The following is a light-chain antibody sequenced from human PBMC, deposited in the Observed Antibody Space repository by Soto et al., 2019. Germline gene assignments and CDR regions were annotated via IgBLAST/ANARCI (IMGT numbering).Light chain of an antibody. J-gene: IGKJ1*01. CDR3: QPYYLTPWT. CDR2: WAS. V-gene: IGKV4-1*01. Sequence: DIVMTQSPDSLAVSLGERATINCKSSQNVLYSSSNKNYLAWYQQKPGQPPKLLIYWASTRESGVPDRFSGSGSGANFPLTISSLQAEDVAVYYCQPYYLTPWTFGQGTKVEIK. CDR1: QNVLYSSSNKNY.